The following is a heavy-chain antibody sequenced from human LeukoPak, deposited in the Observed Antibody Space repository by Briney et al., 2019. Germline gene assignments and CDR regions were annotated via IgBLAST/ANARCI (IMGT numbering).Heavy chain of an antibody. CDR2: INHSGST. J-gene: IGHJ4*02. D-gene: IGHD6-6*01. CDR1: GGSFSGYY. Sequence: SETLSLTCAVYGGSFSGYYWSWIRQPPGKGLEWIGEINHSGSTNYNPSLQSRVTISVDTSKNQSSLKLSSVTAADTAVYYCARGYIAARLWGQGTLVTVSS. CDR3: ARGYIAARL. V-gene: IGHV4-34*01.